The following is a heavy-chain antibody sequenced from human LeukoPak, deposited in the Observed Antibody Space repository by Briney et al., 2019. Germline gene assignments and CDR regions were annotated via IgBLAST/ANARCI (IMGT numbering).Heavy chain of an antibody. Sequence: PGGSLRLSCAASGFSFTNYVMNWVRQAPGKGLEWVSTISRSGESTYYADFVKGRFTFSRDNSKDTLYLRMNSLRAEDTAVYYCAKEGSSSGWFPFDYWGQGTLVTVSS. V-gene: IGHV3-23*01. CDR3: AKEGSSSGWFPFDY. CDR1: GFSFTNYV. J-gene: IGHJ4*02. CDR2: ISRSGEST. D-gene: IGHD6-19*01.